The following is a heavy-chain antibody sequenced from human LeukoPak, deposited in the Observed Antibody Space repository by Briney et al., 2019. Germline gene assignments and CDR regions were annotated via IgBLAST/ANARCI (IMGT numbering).Heavy chain of an antibody. V-gene: IGHV2-70*11. CDR2: IDWDDDK. CDR3: ARTLVIAGHNWFDP. J-gene: IGHJ5*02. Sequence: SGPALVKPTQTLTLTCTFSGFSLSTSGMCVSWIRQPPGKALEWLARIDWDDDKYYSTSLKTRLTISKDTSKNQVVLTMTNMDPVDTATHYCARTLVIAGHNWFDPWGQGTLVTVSS. D-gene: IGHD3-9*01. CDR1: GFSLSTSGMC.